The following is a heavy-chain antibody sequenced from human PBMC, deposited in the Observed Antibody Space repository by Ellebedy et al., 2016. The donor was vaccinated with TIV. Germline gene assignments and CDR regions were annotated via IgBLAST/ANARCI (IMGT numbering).Heavy chain of an antibody. Sequence: SETLSLTXTVSGGSISSYYWSWIRQPPGKGLEWIGYIYYSGSTYCNPSLMSRVTISEDTSKNQFTLKLSSVTAADTAVYYCASGSYYSKVFDYWGQGILVSVSS. CDR2: IYYSGST. CDR3: ASGSYYSKVFDY. CDR1: GGSISSYY. D-gene: IGHD1-26*01. J-gene: IGHJ4*02. V-gene: IGHV4-59*01.